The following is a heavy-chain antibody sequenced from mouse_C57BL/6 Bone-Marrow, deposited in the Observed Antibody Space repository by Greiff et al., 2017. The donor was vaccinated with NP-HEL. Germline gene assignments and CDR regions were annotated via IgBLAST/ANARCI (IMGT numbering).Heavy chain of an antibody. J-gene: IGHJ3*01. Sequence: DVQLQESGPVLVKPGASVKMSCKASGYTFTDYYMNWVKQSHGKSLEWIGVINPYNGGTSYNQKFKGKATLTVDKSSSTAYMELNSLTSEDSAVYYCACDGPSWFAYWGQGTLVTVSA. CDR3: ACDGPSWFAY. CDR1: GYTFTDYY. D-gene: IGHD2-3*01. V-gene: IGHV1-19*01. CDR2: INPYNGGT.